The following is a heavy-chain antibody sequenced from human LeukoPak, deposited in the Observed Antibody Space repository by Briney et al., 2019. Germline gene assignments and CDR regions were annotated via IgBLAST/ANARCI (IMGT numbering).Heavy chain of an antibody. D-gene: IGHD4-17*01. Sequence: GGSLRLSCAASGFTFSSYSMNWVRQAPGKGLEWVSSISSSSSYIYSADSVKGRFTISRDNAKNSLYLQMNSLRDEDTAVYYCARDTLLYADSPDAFDMWGQGTMVTVSS. V-gene: IGHV3-21*01. CDR2: ISSSSSYI. CDR3: ARDTLLYADSPDAFDM. J-gene: IGHJ3*02. CDR1: GFTFSSYS.